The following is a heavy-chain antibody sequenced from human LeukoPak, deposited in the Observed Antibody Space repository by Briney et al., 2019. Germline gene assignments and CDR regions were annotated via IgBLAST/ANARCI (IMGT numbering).Heavy chain of an antibody. J-gene: IGHJ4*02. CDR2: IKLDGSEK. Sequence: GGSLRLSCAASGFTFSNYWMSWVRQAPGKGLEWVANIKLDGSEKNYVDSVKGRFTISRDNTKNSLYLQMNSLRVEDTAVFYCARDQYDTWSRRGNFDSWGQGTLVIVSS. D-gene: IGHD3-3*01. CDR1: GFTFSNYW. V-gene: IGHV3-7*03. CDR3: ARDQYDTWSRRGNFDS.